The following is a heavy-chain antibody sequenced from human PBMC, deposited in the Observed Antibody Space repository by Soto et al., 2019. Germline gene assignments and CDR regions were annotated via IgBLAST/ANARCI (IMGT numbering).Heavy chain of an antibody. CDR2: IYYSGST. V-gene: IGHV4-59*01. Sequence: PSVTLSLTCTVAGGSISSYYWSWMRQPPGKGLEWIGYIYYSGSTNYNPSLKSRVTISVDTSKNQFSLKLSSVTAADTAVYYCARVVDYYDSSGYYPRWAFDIWGQGTMVT. CDR1: GGSISSYY. D-gene: IGHD3-22*01. J-gene: IGHJ3*02. CDR3: ARVVDYYDSSGYYPRWAFDI.